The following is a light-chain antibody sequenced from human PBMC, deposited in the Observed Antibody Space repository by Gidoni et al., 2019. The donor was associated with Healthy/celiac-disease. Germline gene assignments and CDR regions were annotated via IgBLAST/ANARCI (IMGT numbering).Light chain of an antibody. CDR3: QQYGSSPSLT. CDR1: QSVSSSY. CDR2: GAS. V-gene: IGKV3-20*01. J-gene: IGKJ4*01. Sequence: IVLTQSPGTLSLSPGERATLSCRASQSVSSSYLAWYQQKPGQAPRLLIYGASSRATGIPDRFSASGSGTDFTLTISRLEPEDFAVYYCQQYGSSPSLTFGGGTKVEIK.